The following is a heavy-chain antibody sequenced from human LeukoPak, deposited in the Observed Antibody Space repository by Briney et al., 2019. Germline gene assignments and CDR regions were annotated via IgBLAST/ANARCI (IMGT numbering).Heavy chain of an antibody. J-gene: IGHJ3*02. CDR1: GFTFSSYS. CDR3: AKLPDGYSRGSDAFDI. Sequence: GGSLRLSCAASGFTFSSYSMHWVRQAPGKGLEWVAVISYDGSNKYYADSVKGRFTISRDNSKNTLYLQMNSLRAEDTAVYYCAKLPDGYSRGSDAFDIWGQGTMVTVSS. V-gene: IGHV3-30*18. CDR2: ISYDGSNK. D-gene: IGHD6-19*01.